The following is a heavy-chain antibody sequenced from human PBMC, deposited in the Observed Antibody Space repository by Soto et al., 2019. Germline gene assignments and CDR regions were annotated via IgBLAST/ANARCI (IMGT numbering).Heavy chain of an antibody. CDR2: ISSSSSYI. J-gene: IGHJ3*01. CDR1: GFTFSSYT. CDR3: AKVGGFGGLSDVYDF. Sequence: PRGALRLSCAASGFTFSSYTMNWVRQAPWKGLEWVSFISSSSSYIYYADSVKGRFTISRDNAKNSLYLQMNSLRAEDTAVYHCAKVGGFGGLSDVYDFRTQGT. D-gene: IGHD3-16*01. V-gene: IGHV3-21*04.